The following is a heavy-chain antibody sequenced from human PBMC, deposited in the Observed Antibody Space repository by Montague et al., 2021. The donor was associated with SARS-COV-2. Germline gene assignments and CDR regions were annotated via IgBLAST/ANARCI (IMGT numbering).Heavy chain of an antibody. Sequence: SLRLSCAASGLTFSNYAMSWVRQAPGKGLEWVSAISGSGGSTYYADSVKGRFTISRDNSKNTLYLQMNSLRAEDTAVYYCAKDPHYDFWSGYYLDYWGQGTLVTVSS. D-gene: IGHD3-3*01. J-gene: IGHJ4*02. CDR1: GLTFSNYA. CDR2: ISGSGGST. CDR3: AKDPHYDFWSGYYLDY. V-gene: IGHV3-23*01.